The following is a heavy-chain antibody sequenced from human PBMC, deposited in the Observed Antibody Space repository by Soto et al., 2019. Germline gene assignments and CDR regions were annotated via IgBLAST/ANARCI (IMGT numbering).Heavy chain of an antibody. D-gene: IGHD3-22*01. CDR2: ISAYNGNT. CDR3: ARDQNGYYDSCGSPPHFDY. Sequence: QVQLVQSGAEVKKPGASVKVSCKASGYTFTSYGISWVRQAPGQGLEWMGWISAYNGNTNYAQKLQGRVTMTTDTSTSTAYMELRSLRSDDTAVYYCARDQNGYYDSCGSPPHFDYWGQGTLVTVSS. V-gene: IGHV1-18*01. J-gene: IGHJ4*02. CDR1: GYTFTSYG.